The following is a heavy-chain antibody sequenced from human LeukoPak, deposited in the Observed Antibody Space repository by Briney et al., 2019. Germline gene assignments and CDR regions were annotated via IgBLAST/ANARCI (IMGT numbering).Heavy chain of an antibody. CDR1: GYTFTSYY. Sequence: ASVKVSCKASGYTFTSYYMHRVRQAPGQGLEWMGIINPSGGSTSYAQKFQGRVTMTRDTSTSTVYMELSSLRSEDTAVYYCARDLGYCSSTSCYGTAYWGQGTLVTVSS. J-gene: IGHJ4*02. V-gene: IGHV1-46*01. CDR3: ARDLGYCSSTSCYGTAY. CDR2: INPSGGST. D-gene: IGHD2-2*01.